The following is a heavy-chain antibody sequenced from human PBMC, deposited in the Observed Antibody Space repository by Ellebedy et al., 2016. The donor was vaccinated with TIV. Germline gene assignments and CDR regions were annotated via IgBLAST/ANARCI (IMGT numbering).Heavy chain of an antibody. D-gene: IGHD6-13*01. CDR3: ARSMAAAADDAFDI. V-gene: IGHV1-2*04. J-gene: IGHJ3*02. CDR2: INPNSGGT. Sequence: ASVKVSXKASGYTFTGYYMHWVRQAPGQGLEWMGWINPNSGGTNYAQKFQGWVTMTRDTSISTAYMELSRLRSDDTAVYYCARSMAAAADDAFDIWGQGTMVTVSS. CDR1: GYTFTGYY.